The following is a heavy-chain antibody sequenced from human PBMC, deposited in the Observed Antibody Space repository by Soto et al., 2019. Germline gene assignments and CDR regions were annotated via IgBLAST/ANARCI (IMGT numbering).Heavy chain of an antibody. D-gene: IGHD2-15*01. CDR2: IYYSGST. CDR3: ASATPYYYCGMDV. CDR1: GGSISSGGDY. Sequence: QVQLQESGPGLVKPSQTLSLTCTVSGGSISSGGDYWSCIRQHPGKGLEWIGYIYYSGSTYYNPSLKSRVTLSVDTSKTHFSLKPSSVTAADTAVYYCASATPYYYCGMDVWGQGTTVTVSS. J-gene: IGHJ6*02. V-gene: IGHV4-31*03.